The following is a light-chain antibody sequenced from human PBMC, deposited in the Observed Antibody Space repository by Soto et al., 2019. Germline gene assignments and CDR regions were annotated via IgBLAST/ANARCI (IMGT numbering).Light chain of an antibody. CDR2: DAS. CDR3: QQRSNWPPLT. J-gene: IGKJ4*01. CDR1: QSVTSGF. Sequence: EIVLTQSPGTLSLSPGERATLSCRASQSVTSGFLAWYQQKPGQAPRLLIYDASNRATGIPARFSGSGSGTDFTLTISSLEPEDFAVYYCQQRSNWPPLTFGGGTKVEIK. V-gene: IGKV3-11*01.